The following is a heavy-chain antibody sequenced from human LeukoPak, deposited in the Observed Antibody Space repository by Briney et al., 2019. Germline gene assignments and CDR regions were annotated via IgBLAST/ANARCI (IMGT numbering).Heavy chain of an antibody. D-gene: IGHD6-13*01. CDR1: GGSISSSNW. Sequence: SGTLSLTCAVSGGSISSSNWWSWVRQPPGKGLEWIGEIYHSGSTNYNPSLKSRVTISVDTSKNQFSLKLSSVTAADTAVYYCASGYSSSWYPTRIDYWGQGTLVTVSS. CDR2: IYHSGST. CDR3: ASGYSSSWYPTRIDY. V-gene: IGHV4-4*02. J-gene: IGHJ4*02.